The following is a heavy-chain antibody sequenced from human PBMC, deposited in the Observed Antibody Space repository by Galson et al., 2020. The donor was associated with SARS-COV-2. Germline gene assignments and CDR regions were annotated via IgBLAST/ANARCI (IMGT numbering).Heavy chain of an antibody. V-gene: IGHV2-70*04. D-gene: IGHD3-9*01. CDR3: ARSYYDILTGYLAAFDI. J-gene: IGHJ3*02. Sequence: SGFSLSTSGMRVSWIRQPPGKALEWLARIDWDDDKFYSTSLKTRLTISKDTSKNQVVLTMTNMDPVDTATYYCARSYYDILTGYLAAFDIWGQGTMVTVSS. CDR1: GFSLSTSGMR. CDR2: IDWDDDK.